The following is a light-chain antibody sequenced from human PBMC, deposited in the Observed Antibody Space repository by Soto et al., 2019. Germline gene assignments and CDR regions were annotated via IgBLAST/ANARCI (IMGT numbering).Light chain of an antibody. CDR2: YDD. V-gene: IGLV1-36*01. CDR3: AAWDDSLRAVL. J-gene: IGLJ2*01. Sequence: QSVLTQPPSVSDAPRQRVTISCSGSSSNIGSNAVNWYQQLPGKAPKLLIYYDDLLPSGVSDRFSGSKSGTSASLAISGLQSEDEADYYCAAWDDSLRAVLFGGGTKLTVL. CDR1: SSNIGSNA.